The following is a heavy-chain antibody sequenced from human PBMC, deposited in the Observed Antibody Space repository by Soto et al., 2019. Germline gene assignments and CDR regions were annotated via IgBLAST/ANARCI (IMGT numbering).Heavy chain of an antibody. CDR2: IYYSGST. CDR3: ARDSLAARATWFDP. Sequence: SETLSLTCTVSGGSISSGGYYWSWIRQHPGKGLEWIGYIYYSGSTYYNTSLKNRVTISVDTSKNQFSLKLSSVTAADTAVYYCARDSLAARATWFDPWGQGTLVTVSS. J-gene: IGHJ5*02. V-gene: IGHV4-31*03. D-gene: IGHD6-6*01. CDR1: GGSISSGGYY.